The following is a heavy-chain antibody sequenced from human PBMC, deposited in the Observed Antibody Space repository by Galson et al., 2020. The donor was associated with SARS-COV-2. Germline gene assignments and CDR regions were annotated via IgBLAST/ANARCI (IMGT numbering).Heavy chain of an antibody. V-gene: IGHV3-30-3*01. J-gene: IGHJ4*02. CDR2: ISYDGNTK. Sequence: QAGGSLRLSCAASGFTFSSTAMHWVRQAPGKGLEWVAVISYDGNTKYYADSVKGRFIISRDNSKNTVFLQMGSLRPEDTALYYCTSLANTVVDSFFDYWGQGTQVTVSS. CDR3: TSLANTVVDSFFDY. CDR1: GFTFSSTA. D-gene: IGHD2-15*01.